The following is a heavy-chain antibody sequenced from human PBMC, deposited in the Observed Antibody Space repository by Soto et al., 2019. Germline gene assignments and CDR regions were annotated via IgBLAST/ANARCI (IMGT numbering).Heavy chain of an antibody. CDR3: ARSSGGNFGIIIEGTNWFAT. D-gene: IGHD1-26*01. CDR1: RDTFTSYY. V-gene: IGHV1-46*01. CDR2: INPHGGST. J-gene: IGHJ5*02. Sequence: ASVKVSCKAPRDTFTSYYINWVRQAPGQGLEWMGVINPHGGSTAYAQKFKGRVTLTRDTSASTVYMEVSSLTSEDTAMYYCARSSGGNFGIIIEGTNWFATWRQGTLAIFSS.